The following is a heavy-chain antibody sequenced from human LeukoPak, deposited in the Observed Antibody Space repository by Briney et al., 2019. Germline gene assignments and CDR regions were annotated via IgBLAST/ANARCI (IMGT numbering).Heavy chain of an antibody. CDR1: GFTFSSYV. J-gene: IGHJ4*02. Sequence: GGSLRLSCAASGFTFSSYVMSWVRQAPGKGLEWVSNIGGSVGSMFYAASVKGRFAISRDNSKKTLFLQMNNLRVEDTAVYFCAKRGNSWDLFNYWGQGTLVTVSS. CDR2: IGGSVGSM. V-gene: IGHV3-23*01. CDR3: AKRGNSWDLFNY. D-gene: IGHD6-13*01.